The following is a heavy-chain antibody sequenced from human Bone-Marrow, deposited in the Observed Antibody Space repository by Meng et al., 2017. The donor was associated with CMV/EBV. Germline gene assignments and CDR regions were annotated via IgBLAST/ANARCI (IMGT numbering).Heavy chain of an antibody. CDR3: ARGYSSSWHYYYYGMDV. CDR1: GYTFTSYY. D-gene: IGHD6-13*01. V-gene: IGHV1-46*01. Sequence: ASVKVSCKASGYTFTSYYMHWVRQAPGQGLEWMGIINPSGGSTSYAQKFQGRVTMTRDTSTSTVYMELSSLRSEDTAVYYCARGYSSSWHYYYYGMDVWGQGTTVTVSS. CDR2: INPSGGST. J-gene: IGHJ6*02.